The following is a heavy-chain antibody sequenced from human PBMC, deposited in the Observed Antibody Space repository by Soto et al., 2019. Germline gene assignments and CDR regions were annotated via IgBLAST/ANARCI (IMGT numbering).Heavy chain of an antibody. J-gene: IGHJ5*01. Sequence: QITLKASRPTLVIPTQTLTLTCTFSGFSPSSSGLGVGWFRQPPGKALEWLALIYWNDGKRYSPSLKARLTITKDTSKNQVVLTMTNMDPVDTATYSCAHTPSGWYLFDSWGQGTLVTVSS. CDR1: GFSPSSSGLG. CDR2: IYWNDGK. D-gene: IGHD6-19*01. V-gene: IGHV2-5*01. CDR3: AHTPSGWYLFDS.